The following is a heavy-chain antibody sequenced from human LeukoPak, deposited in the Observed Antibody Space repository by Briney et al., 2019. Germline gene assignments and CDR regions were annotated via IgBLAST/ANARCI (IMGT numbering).Heavy chain of an antibody. V-gene: IGHV1-18*01. CDR1: GYTFTSYG. D-gene: IGHD5-18*01. J-gene: IGHJ4*02. CDR2: ISAYNGNT. CDR3: ARRGFGYSYGFVSYYFDY. Sequence: ASVKVSCKASGYTFTSYGISWVRQAPGQGLEWMGWISAYNGNTNYAQKFQGRVTMTRDTSTSTVYMELSSLRSEDTAVYYCARRGFGYSYGFVSYYFDYWGQETLVTVSS.